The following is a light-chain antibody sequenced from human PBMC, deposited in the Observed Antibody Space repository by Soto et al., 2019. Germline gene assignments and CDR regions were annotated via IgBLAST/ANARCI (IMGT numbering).Light chain of an antibody. Sequence: EIVLTQSPGTLSLSLVEGATLSCRASQTVRSSYLAWYQQQPGQAPRLLIYGASRRATGIPDRFSGSGSGTDFTLTISRLEPEDFAVYYCHQYDRSPQTFGQGTKVDIK. V-gene: IGKV3-20*01. J-gene: IGKJ1*01. CDR2: GAS. CDR3: HQYDRSPQT. CDR1: QTVRSSY.